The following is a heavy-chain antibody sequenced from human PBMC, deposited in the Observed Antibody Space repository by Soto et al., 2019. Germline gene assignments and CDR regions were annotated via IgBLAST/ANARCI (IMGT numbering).Heavy chain of an antibody. CDR1: GFTLLNDY. CDR3: AAENIRKYSGLFDY. J-gene: IGHJ4*02. CDR2: INPSTGAT. D-gene: IGHD5-12*01. V-gene: IGHV1-46*01. Sequence: ASVKVSCKASGFTLLNDYIHWVRQAPRQGLEWMGMINPSTGATRYSQQFRGRVTVTWDTSTSTVYMELSSLRSEDTAVYYCAAENIRKYSGLFDYCGQGALVTVFS.